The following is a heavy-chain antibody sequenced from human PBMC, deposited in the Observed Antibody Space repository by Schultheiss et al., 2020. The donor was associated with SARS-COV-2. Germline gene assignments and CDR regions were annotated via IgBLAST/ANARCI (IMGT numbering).Heavy chain of an antibody. V-gene: IGHV3-30*03. D-gene: IGHD6-13*01. CDR2: ISYDGSNK. Sequence: GESLKISCAASGFTFSSYGMHWVRQAPGKGLEWVAVISYDGSNKYYADSVKARFTISRENAKNSLYLQMNSLRAGDTAVYYCARALAAAGTATMLHGMDVWGQGTTVTVSS. J-gene: IGHJ6*02. CDR3: ARALAAAGTATMLHGMDV. CDR1: GFTFSSYG.